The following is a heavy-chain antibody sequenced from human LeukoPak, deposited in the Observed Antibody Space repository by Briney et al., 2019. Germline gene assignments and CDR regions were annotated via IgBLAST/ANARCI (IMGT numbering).Heavy chain of an antibody. V-gene: IGHV3-9*01. CDR3: AKDPYGDYPPWYFDL. Sequence: PGRSLRLSCAASGFTFDDYAMHWVRQAPGKGLEWVSGISWNSGSIGYADSVKGRFTISRDNAKNSLYLQMNSLRAEDTALYYCAKDPYGDYPPWYFDLWGRGTLVTVSS. CDR2: ISWNSGSI. CDR1: GFTFDDYA. D-gene: IGHD4-17*01. J-gene: IGHJ2*01.